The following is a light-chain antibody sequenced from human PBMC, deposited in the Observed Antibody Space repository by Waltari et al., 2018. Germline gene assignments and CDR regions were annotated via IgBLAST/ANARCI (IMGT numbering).Light chain of an antibody. J-gene: IGLJ2*01. Sequence: QSALTQPASVSGPPGQSIPISCTGTSSDVGGYNYVSWYQQHPGKAPKLMIYEVSNRPSGVSNRFSGSKSGNTASLTISGLQAEDEADYYCSSYTTSSTLYVVFGGGTKLTVL. CDR3: SSYTTSSTLYVV. V-gene: IGLV2-14*01. CDR1: SSDVGGYNY. CDR2: EVS.